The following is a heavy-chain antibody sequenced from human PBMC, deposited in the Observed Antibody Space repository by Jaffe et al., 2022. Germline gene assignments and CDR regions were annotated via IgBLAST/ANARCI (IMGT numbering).Heavy chain of an antibody. J-gene: IGHJ6*03. V-gene: IGHV4-61*02. CDR3: ARANGDYYYYYMDV. D-gene: IGHD4-17*01. CDR1: GGSISSGSYY. CDR2: IYTSGST. Sequence: QVQLQESGPGLVKPSQTLSLTCTVSGGSISSGSYYWSWIRQPAGKGLEWIGRIYTSGSTNYNPSLKSRVTISVDTSKNQFSLKLSSVTAADTAVYYCARANGDYYYYYMDVWGKGTTVTVSS.